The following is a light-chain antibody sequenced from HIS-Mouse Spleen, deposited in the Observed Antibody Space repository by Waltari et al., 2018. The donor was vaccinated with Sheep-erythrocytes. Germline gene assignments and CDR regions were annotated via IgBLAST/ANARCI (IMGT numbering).Light chain of an antibody. CDR2: KVS. CDR3: VQGTHWPPYT. Sequence: DVVMTQSPLSLPVTLGQPASISCRSSQSLVHSDGNTYLNWFQQRPGQSPRRLIYKVSNRDSEVPDRFSGSGSGTDFTLKISRVEAEDVGVYYCVQGTHWPPYTFGQGTKLEIK. V-gene: IGKV2-30*02. CDR1: QSLVHSDGNTY. J-gene: IGKJ2*01.